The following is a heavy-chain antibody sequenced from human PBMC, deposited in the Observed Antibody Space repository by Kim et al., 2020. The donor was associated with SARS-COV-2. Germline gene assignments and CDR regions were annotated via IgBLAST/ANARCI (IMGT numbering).Heavy chain of an antibody. D-gene: IGHD6-13*01. Sequence: SETLSLTCTVSGGSISSCYYYWSWIRQPPGKGLVCIGYIYYSGSTYYKPSLKSRVTISVDTSKNQFSLKLSSVTAADTAVYYCARSPQAAAGFYYYYYG. V-gene: IGHV4-30-4*01. CDR1: GGSISSCYYY. CDR2: IYYSGST. J-gene: IGHJ6*01. CDR3: ARSPQAAAGFYYYYYG.